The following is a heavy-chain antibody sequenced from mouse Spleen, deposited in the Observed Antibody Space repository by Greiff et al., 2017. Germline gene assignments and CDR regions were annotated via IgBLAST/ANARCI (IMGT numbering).Heavy chain of an antibody. CDR3: ARADYGSSLYYAMDY. V-gene: IGHV1-55*01. J-gene: IGHJ4*01. CDR2: IYPGSGST. CDR1: GYTFTSYW. Sequence: QVQLQQPGAELVKPGASVKMSCKASGYTFTSYWITWVKQRPGQGLEWIGDIYPGSGSTNYNEKFKSKATLTVDTSSSTAYMQLSSLTSEDSAVYYRARADYGSSLYYAMDYWGQGTSVTVSS. D-gene: IGHD1-1*01.